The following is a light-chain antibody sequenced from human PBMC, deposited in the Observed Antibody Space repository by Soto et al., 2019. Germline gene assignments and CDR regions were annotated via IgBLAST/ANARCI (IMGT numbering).Light chain of an antibody. CDR3: QQYNSYRA. Sequence: DIQMTQSPSTLSASVGDRVTITCRASESIDSWLAWHQQKPGRAPKLLISKASILESGVPSRFSGSGFGTEFTLTISSLQPDDFATYSCQQYNSYRAFGQGTKVEL. J-gene: IGKJ1*01. V-gene: IGKV1-5*03. CDR2: KAS. CDR1: ESIDSW.